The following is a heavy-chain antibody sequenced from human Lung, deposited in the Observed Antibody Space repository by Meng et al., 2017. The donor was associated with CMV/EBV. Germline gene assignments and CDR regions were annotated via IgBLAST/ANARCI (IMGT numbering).Heavy chain of an antibody. J-gene: IGHJ4*02. CDR1: GFTLSSNG. CDR2: IWYDGSKK. CDR3: ASVEGYGSGSYFGDY. D-gene: IGHD3-10*01. V-gene: IGHV3-33*01. Sequence: GFTLSSNGMHWVRQDPGKGLGWVAMIWYDGSKKFYADSVKGRFTISRDNSKNTLYLQMNNLSVEDMAVYYCASVEGYGSGSYFGDYWSQGTLVTVSS.